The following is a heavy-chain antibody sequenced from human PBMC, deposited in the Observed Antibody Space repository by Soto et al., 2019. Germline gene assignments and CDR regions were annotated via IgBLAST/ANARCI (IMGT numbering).Heavy chain of an antibody. V-gene: IGHV3-30*18. CDR3: AKVRSSGYYYVDY. D-gene: IGHD3-22*01. CDR1: GFTFSSSG. J-gene: IGHJ4*02. Sequence: QVQLVESGGGVVQPGKSLRLSCAASGFTFSSSGMHWVRQAPGKGLEWVAVISYDGSNKYYADSVKGRFTISRDNSQNTLYLQMNSLRAEDTAVYYCAKVRSSGYYYVDYWGQGTLVTVSS. CDR2: ISYDGSNK.